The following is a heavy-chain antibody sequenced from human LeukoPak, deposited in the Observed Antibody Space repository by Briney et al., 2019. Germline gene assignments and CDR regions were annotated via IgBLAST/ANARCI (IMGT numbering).Heavy chain of an antibody. J-gene: IGHJ4*02. Sequence: PGGSLRLSCAASGFTFSNAWMSWVRQAPGKGLEWVSRIKSKTDGGTTDYAAPVKGRFTISRDDSKNTLYLQMNSLKTEDTAVYYCTTDPGYYYDSSGLGGGWGQGTLVTVSS. V-gene: IGHV3-15*01. CDR2: IKSKTDGGTT. CDR1: GFTFSNAW. D-gene: IGHD3-22*01. CDR3: TTDPGYYYDSSGLGGG.